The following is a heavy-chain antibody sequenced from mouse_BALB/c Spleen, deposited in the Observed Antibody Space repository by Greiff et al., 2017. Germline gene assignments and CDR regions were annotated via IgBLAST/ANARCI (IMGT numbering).Heavy chain of an antibody. J-gene: IGHJ4*01. Sequence: LVKPGASVKISCKASGYSFTGYYMPWVKQSHVKSLEWIGYISCSNGATSYTQTFKGRSTFTVDTSSSTAYMQCNSLTSEDSAVYVCAREDYGNYYAMDDWGQGTSVTVSS. CDR1: GYSFTGYY. V-gene: IGHV1S34*01. CDR3: AREDYGNYYAMDD. CDR2: ISCSNGAT. D-gene: IGHD2-1*01.